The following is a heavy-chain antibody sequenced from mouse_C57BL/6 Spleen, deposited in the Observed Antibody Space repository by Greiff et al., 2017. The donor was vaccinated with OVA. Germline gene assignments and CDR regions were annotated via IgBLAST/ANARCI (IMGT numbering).Heavy chain of an antibody. D-gene: IGHD2-3*01. CDR1: GYAFSSSW. V-gene: IGHV1-82*01. Sequence: QVQLQQSGPELVKPGASVKISCKASGYAFSSSWMNWVKQRPGKGLEWIGRIYPGDGDTNYNGKFKGKATLTADKSSSTAYMQLSSLPSEDSAVYFCARGWLLPSYAMDYWGQGTSVTVSS. J-gene: IGHJ4*01. CDR3: ARGWLLPSYAMDY. CDR2: IYPGDGDT.